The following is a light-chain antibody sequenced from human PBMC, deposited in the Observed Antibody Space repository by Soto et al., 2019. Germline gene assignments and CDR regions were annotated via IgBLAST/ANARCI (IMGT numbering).Light chain of an antibody. Sequence: DIQMTQSPSTLSASVGDTVTVTCRASQSISSWLAWYQHKPGKAPKLLIYDASNLDSGVPSRFSGSGSGTEFSLTISNLQPDDCATYYCQQYENYWTFGQGSKVDIK. CDR1: QSISSW. V-gene: IGKV1-5*01. CDR2: DAS. J-gene: IGKJ1*01. CDR3: QQYENYWT.